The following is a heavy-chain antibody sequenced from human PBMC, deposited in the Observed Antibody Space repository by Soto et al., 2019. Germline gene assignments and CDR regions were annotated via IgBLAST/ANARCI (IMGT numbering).Heavy chain of an antibody. J-gene: IGHJ5*02. CDR1: GGSFSSGDYY. CDR2: IYYSGST. V-gene: IGHV4-61*08. Sequence: SETLPLTCTVSGGSFSSGDYYWSWILQPPGKGLEWIGYIYYSGSTNYNPSLKSRVSISLDTSKNQFSLRLTSVTAADTAVYYCARIPVDTYMINWFDPWGQGTLVRVSS. CDR3: ARIPVDTYMINWFDP. D-gene: IGHD5-18*01.